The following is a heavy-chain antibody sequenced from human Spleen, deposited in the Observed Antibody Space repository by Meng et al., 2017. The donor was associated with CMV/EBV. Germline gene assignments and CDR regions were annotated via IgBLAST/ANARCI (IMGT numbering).Heavy chain of an antibody. V-gene: IGHV3-66*03. Sequence: PGGSLRLSCAVSGFTVNYSYMTWVRQAPGKGLAWVSLIYNIGGTHYADSVKGRFTISRDNSKKTLYLQMNSLRIEDTAVYYCVTDSRFWGRGTLVTVSS. CDR2: IYNIGGT. CDR1: GFTVNYSY. CDR3: VTDSRF. J-gene: IGHJ4*02.